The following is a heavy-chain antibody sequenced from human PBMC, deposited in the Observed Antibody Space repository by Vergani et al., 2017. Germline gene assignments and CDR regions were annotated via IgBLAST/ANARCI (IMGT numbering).Heavy chain of an antibody. CDR1: GFAFSEFA. J-gene: IGHJ6*03. Sequence: EVRLLESGGDLVQPGGSLRLSCTTSGFAFSEFAMHWVRQTPGKGLEWVSGISTRSDNTYYADFVRGRFTISRDDSRNNLYLHLNSLRAEDTAVYYCARCWLGPEGSSWSYYYYYYYMDVWGKGTTVTVSS. CDR2: ISTRSDNT. V-gene: IGHV3-23*01. CDR3: ARCWLGPEGSSWSYYYYYYYMDV. D-gene: IGHD6-13*01.